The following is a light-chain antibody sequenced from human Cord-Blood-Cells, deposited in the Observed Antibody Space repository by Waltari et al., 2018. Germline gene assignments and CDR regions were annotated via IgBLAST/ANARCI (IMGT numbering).Light chain of an antibody. CDR3: QQRSNWPPIT. V-gene: IGKV3-11*01. J-gene: IGKJ5*01. CDR2: YAS. CDR1: QSVSSY. Sequence: EIVFTHSPATLSLPPGERAPISCRASQSVSSYLAWYQQKPGQAPRLLIYYASNRATGIPARFRGSGSGTDFTLTISSLEPEDFAVYYCQQRSNWPPITFGQGTRLEIK.